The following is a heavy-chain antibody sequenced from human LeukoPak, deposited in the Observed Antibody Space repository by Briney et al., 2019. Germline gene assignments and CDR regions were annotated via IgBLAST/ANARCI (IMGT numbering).Heavy chain of an antibody. Sequence: PGGSLRLSCAASGFTFDDYAMHWVRQAPGKGLEWVSLISGDGGSTYYADSVKGRFTISRDNSKNSLYLQMNSLRTEDTALYYCAKDLTNYYGSGSYGMDVWGQGTTVTVSS. V-gene: IGHV3-43*02. CDR2: ISGDGGST. J-gene: IGHJ6*02. D-gene: IGHD3-10*01. CDR3: AKDLTNYYGSGSYGMDV. CDR1: GFTFDDYA.